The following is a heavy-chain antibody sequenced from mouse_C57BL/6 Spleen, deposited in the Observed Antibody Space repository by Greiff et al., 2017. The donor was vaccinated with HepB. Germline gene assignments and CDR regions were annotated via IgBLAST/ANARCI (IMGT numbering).Heavy chain of an antibody. V-gene: IGHV5-4*01. J-gene: IGHJ3*01. Sequence: EVMLVESGGGLVKPGGSLKLSCAASGFTFSSYAMSWVRQTPEKRLEWVATISDGGSYTYYPDNVKGRFTISRDNAKNNLYLQMSHLKSEDTAMYYCARENSNLSWFAYWGQGTLVTVSA. CDR3: ARENSNLSWFAY. CDR2: ISDGGSYT. D-gene: IGHD2-5*01. CDR1: GFTFSSYA.